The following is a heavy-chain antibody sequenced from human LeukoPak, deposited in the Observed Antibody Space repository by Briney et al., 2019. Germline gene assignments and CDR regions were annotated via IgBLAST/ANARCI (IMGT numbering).Heavy chain of an antibody. CDR1: GYTFTSYY. CDR2: INPNSGGT. J-gene: IGHJ4*02. D-gene: IGHD6-6*01. Sequence: ASVKVSCKASGYTFTSYYMHWVRQAPGQGLEWMGWINPNSGGTNYAQKFQGRVTMTRDTSISTAYMELSRLRSDDTAVYYCARKEYSSSSDPFDYWGQGTLVTVSS. V-gene: IGHV1-2*02. CDR3: ARKEYSSSSDPFDY.